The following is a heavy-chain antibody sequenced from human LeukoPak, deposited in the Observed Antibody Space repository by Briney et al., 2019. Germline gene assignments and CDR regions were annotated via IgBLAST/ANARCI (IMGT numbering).Heavy chain of an antibody. CDR1: GFTVSSNY. V-gene: IGHV3-69-1*01. CDR2: VSSTGHI. J-gene: IGHJ4*02. CDR3: VRGNYFDF. Sequence: GGSLRLSCAASGFTVSSNYMDWVRQAPGKGLEWVSSVSSTGHIYYADSVKGRFTVSRDNAKNSLSLEMDSLRAEDTAVYYCVRGNYFDFWGQGSPVTVSS.